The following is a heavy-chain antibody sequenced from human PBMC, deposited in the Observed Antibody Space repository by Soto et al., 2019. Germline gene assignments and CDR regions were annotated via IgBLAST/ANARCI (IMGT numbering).Heavy chain of an antibody. CDR1: GYTFTSYA. CDR2: SNAGNGNT. V-gene: IGHV1-3*05. CDR3: ARSSGWYVWFDP. J-gene: IGHJ5*02. D-gene: IGHD6-13*01. Sequence: QVPLVQSGAEEKKPGASVKVSCKASGYTFTSYAMHWVRQAPGQRLEWMGWSNAGNGNTKYSQKFQGRVTITRDTSASTAYMERSSLRSEDTAVYYCARSSGWYVWFDPWGQGTLVTVSS.